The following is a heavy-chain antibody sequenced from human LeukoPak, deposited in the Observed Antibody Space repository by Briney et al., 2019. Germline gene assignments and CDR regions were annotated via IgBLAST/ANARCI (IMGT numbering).Heavy chain of an antibody. V-gene: IGHV4-61*02. Sequence: SETLSLTCTVSGGSISSGSYYWSWIRQPPGKGLEWIGRIYISGSTNYNPSLKSRVTISVDTSKNQFSLKLSSVTAADTAVYYCARDGGKGRRWYFDHFDYWGQGTLVTVSS. J-gene: IGHJ4*02. D-gene: IGHD6-13*01. CDR3: ARDGGKGRRWYFDHFDY. CDR2: IYISGST. CDR1: GGSISSGSYY.